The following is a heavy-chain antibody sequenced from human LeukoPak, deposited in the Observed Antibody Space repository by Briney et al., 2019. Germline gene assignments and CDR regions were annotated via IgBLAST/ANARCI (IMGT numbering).Heavy chain of an antibody. Sequence: GESLKISCKTSGYSFSIYWIGWVRQMPGKGLEWMGIIFPGDSDTRYSPSFQGQVTFSADKSITTAYLQWSSLKASDTAMYYCARWVTADRGKKDAFDIWGQGTMVTVS. D-gene: IGHD2-21*02. J-gene: IGHJ3*02. CDR3: ARWVTADRGKKDAFDI. CDR2: IFPGDSDT. CDR1: GYSFSIYW. V-gene: IGHV5-51*01.